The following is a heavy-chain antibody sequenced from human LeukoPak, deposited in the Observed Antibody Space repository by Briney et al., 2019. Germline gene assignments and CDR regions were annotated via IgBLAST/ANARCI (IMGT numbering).Heavy chain of an antibody. CDR3: ARAREWELLDY. D-gene: IGHD1-26*01. V-gene: IGHV1-2*06. CDR1: GYTFTAFY. J-gene: IGHJ4*02. Sequence: GASVKVSCKASGYTFTAFYLHWVRQAPGQGLEWMGRIYPSSGVTKYAQKFQGRITMTRDTSISTAYMELSGLRSDDTAVYYCARAREWELLDYWGQGTLVTVSS. CDR2: IYPSSGVT.